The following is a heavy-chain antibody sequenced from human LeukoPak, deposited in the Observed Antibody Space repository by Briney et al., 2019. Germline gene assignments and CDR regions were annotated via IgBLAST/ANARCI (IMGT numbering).Heavy chain of an antibody. V-gene: IGHV3-7*01. CDR1: GFTFSSYA. CDR3: ARARDSSGYPIPFGY. Sequence: GGSLRLSCAASGFTFSSYAMHWVRQAPGKGLEWVANIKQDGSEKYYVDSVKGRFTISRDNAKNSLYLQMNSLRAEDTAVHYCARARDSSGYPIPFGYWGQGTLVTVSS. D-gene: IGHD3-22*01. J-gene: IGHJ4*02. CDR2: IKQDGSEK.